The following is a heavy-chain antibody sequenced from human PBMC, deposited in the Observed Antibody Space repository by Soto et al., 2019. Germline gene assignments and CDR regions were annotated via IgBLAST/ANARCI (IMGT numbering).Heavy chain of an antibody. J-gene: IGHJ5*02. V-gene: IGHV2-5*02. CDR3: AHRQRTYFGSGRHNWFDP. D-gene: IGHD3-10*01. Sequence: QITLKESGPTLVKPTQTLTLTCSFSGFSLSSSGEGVAWIRQPPGRALEWLALVYWDDDKRYSPSLSSRLTTTKDTSKNQVVLTMTNMDPVDTATYYCAHRQRTYFGSGRHNWFDPWGQGTLVTVSS. CDR2: VYWDDDK. CDR1: GFSLSSSGEG.